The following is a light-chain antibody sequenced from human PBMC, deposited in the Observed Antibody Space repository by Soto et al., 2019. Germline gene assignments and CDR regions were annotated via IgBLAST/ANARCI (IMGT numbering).Light chain of an antibody. CDR3: QQYNNWTIT. Sequence: DIVMTQSPATLSVSPGGRSTLSCMASQSVSSNLAWYQQKPGQAPRVVIYGASTRATGIPARFSGSGSGTEFTLTISSLQYEDFAVYYCQQYNNWTITFGQGTRLEIK. J-gene: IGKJ5*01. CDR2: GAS. V-gene: IGKV3-15*01. CDR1: QSVSSN.